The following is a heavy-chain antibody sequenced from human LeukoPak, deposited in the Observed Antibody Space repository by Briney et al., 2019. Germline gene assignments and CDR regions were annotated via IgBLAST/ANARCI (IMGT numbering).Heavy chain of an antibody. CDR1: GYSFTSYW. J-gene: IGHJ5*02. D-gene: IGHD3-22*01. CDR3: ARRTGPSYYDSSGPPLT. V-gene: IGHV5-51*01. CDR2: IYPGDSDT. Sequence: GESLKISCKGSGYSFTSYWIGWVRQMPGKGLECMGIIYPGDSDTRYSPSFQGQVTISADKSISTAYLQWSSLKASDTAMYYCARRTGPSYYDSSGPPLTWGQGTLVTVSS.